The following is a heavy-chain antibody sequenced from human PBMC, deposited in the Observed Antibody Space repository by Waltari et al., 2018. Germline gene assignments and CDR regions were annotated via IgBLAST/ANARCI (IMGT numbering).Heavy chain of an antibody. D-gene: IGHD6-13*01. CDR1: GYSISSGYY. Sequence: QVQLQESGPGLVTPSETLSLTCAVSGYSISSGYYWGWIRQPPGKGLEWIGSIYHSGSTYYNPSLKSRVTISVDTSKNQFSLKLSSVTAADTAVYYCASRSSSWTTDYWGQGTLVTVSS. V-gene: IGHV4-38-2*01. CDR2: IYHSGST. CDR3: ASRSSSWTTDY. J-gene: IGHJ4*02.